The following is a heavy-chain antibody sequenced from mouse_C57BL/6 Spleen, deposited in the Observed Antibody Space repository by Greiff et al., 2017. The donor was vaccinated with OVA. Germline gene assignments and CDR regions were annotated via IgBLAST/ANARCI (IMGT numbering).Heavy chain of an antibody. CDR1: GFSFNTYA. CDR3: VIDGYYGTWFAY. CDR2: IRSKSNNYAT. Sequence: EVKLMESGGGLVQPKGSLKLSCAASGFSFNTYAMNWVRQAPGKGLEWVARIRSKSNNYATYYADSVKDRFTISRDDSESMLYLQMNNLKTEDTAMYYCVIDGYYGTWFAYWGQGTLVTVSA. V-gene: IGHV10-1*01. J-gene: IGHJ3*01. D-gene: IGHD2-3*01.